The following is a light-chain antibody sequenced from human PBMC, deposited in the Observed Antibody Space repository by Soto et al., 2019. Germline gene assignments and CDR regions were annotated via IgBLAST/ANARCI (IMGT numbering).Light chain of an antibody. Sequence: EIVLTQSPATLSLSPGERVTLSCRASQSVSSYLAWYQQKPGQAPRLLIHDASNRATGIPVRFSGSGSGTDFTLTISSLEPEGFAVYYCQQRTNWPPTFGQGTRLEIK. V-gene: IGKV3-11*01. J-gene: IGKJ5*01. CDR2: DAS. CDR3: QQRTNWPPT. CDR1: QSVSSY.